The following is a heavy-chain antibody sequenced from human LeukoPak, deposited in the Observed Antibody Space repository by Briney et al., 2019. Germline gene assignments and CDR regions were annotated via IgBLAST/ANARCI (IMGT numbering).Heavy chain of an antibody. V-gene: IGHV3-53*01. D-gene: IGHD1-26*01. CDR2: IYSGGST. CDR3: ARFPVVGATTLCYFDY. J-gene: IGHJ4*02. Sequence: GGSLRLSCAASGFTVSSNYMSWVRQAPGKGLEWVSVIYSGGSTYYADSVKGRFTISRDNSKNTLYLQMNSLRAEDTAVYYCARFPVVGATTLCYFDYWGQGTLVTVSS. CDR1: GFTVSSNY.